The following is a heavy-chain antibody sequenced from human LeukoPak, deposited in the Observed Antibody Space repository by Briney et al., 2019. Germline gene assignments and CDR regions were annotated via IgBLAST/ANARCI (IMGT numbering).Heavy chain of an antibody. CDR3: ARASDYYGSGSPFDY. CDR1: GFTFSSYA. Sequence: GGSLRLSCAASGFTFSSYAMHWVRQAPGKGLEWVAVISYDGSNKYYADSVKGRFTISRDNSKNTLYLQMNSLRAEDTAVYYCARASDYYGSGSPFDYWGQGTLVTVSS. D-gene: IGHD3-10*01. CDR2: ISYDGSNK. V-gene: IGHV3-30-3*01. J-gene: IGHJ4*02.